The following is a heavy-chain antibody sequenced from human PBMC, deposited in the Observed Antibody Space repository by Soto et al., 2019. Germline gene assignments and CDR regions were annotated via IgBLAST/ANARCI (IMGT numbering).Heavy chain of an antibody. Sequence: SSVKVSCTASGGTFSSYAISWVRQAPGQGLEWMGGIIPIFGTANYAQKFQGRVTITADKSTSTAYMELSSLRSEDTAVYYCAMDGSSPDYYYVMDVWGQGTTVTV. CDR3: AMDGSSPDYYYVMDV. CDR2: IIPIFGTA. CDR1: GGTFSSYA. D-gene: IGHD1-26*01. V-gene: IGHV1-69*06. J-gene: IGHJ6*02.